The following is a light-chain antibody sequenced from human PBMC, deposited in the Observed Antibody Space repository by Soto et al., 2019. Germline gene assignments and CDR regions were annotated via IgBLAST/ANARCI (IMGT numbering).Light chain of an antibody. Sequence: EIVLTQSPGTLSLSPGEGATLSCRASQSVSNNYLAWYQQKPGQAPRLLIYAASSRATGIPDRFSGGGSGTDFTLTISRLEPEDFAVYYCQQCGSSPWTFGQGTKVDI. CDR1: QSVSNNY. V-gene: IGKV3-20*01. CDR3: QQCGSSPWT. J-gene: IGKJ1*01. CDR2: AAS.